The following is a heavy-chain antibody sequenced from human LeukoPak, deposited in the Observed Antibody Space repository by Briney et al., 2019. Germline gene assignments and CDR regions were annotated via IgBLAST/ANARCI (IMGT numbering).Heavy chain of an antibody. V-gene: IGHV1-2*02. D-gene: IGHD3-22*01. CDR3: ARGHAWGSSGYPSDY. CDR1: GYTFTGYY. Sequence: AXXKVSCKASGYTFTGYYMHWVRQAPGQGLEWMGWINPNSGGTNYAQKFQGRVTMTRDTSISTAYMELSRLRSDDTAVYYCARGHAWGSSGYPSDYWGQGTLVTVSS. CDR2: INPNSGGT. J-gene: IGHJ4*02.